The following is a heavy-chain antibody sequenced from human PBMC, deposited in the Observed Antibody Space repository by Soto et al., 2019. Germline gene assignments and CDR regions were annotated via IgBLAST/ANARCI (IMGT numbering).Heavy chain of an antibody. CDR3: TLSYGDSYYYYYGMEV. D-gene: IGHD4-17*01. Sequence: GGALKSSCVGSGVSFSRYTVGWVRQVPGKGLEWMGVIHPGDSDTIYSPSFQGQVTISADKSISTAYLQWSSLKASDTAMYYCTLSYGDSYYYYYGMEVWGQGTTVTVSS. J-gene: IGHJ6*02. V-gene: IGHV5-51*01. CDR1: GVSFSRYT. CDR2: IHPGDSDT.